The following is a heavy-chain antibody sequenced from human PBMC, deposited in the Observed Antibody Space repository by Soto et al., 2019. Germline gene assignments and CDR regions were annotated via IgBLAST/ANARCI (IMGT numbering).Heavy chain of an antibody. D-gene: IGHD1-26*01. CDR3: ARSQIVGSMHYYYYMDV. Sequence: EVQVVESGGGLVQPGRSLRLSCAASGFTFDDYAMHWVRQAPGKGLEWVSGITWNSGRIGYADSVKGRFTIARDNDKNSLYLQMDSLREDDTALYYCARSQIVGSMHYYYYMDVWGKGTTVTVS. J-gene: IGHJ6*03. CDR2: ITWNSGRI. CDR1: GFTFDDYA. V-gene: IGHV3-9*01.